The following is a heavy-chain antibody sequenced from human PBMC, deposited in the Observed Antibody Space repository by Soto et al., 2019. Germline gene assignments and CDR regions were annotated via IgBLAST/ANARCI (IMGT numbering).Heavy chain of an antibody. CDR2: INPNSGGR. V-gene: IGHV1-2*04. D-gene: IGHD6-13*01. CDR3: ARGRSSSWPNDAFDI. Sequence: ASVKVSCKASGYTFTGYYMHWVRQAPGQGLEWMGWINPNSGGRNYEQKFQGWVTMTRDTSISTAYMELSRLRSDDTAVYYCARGRSSSWPNDAFDIWGQGTMVT. CDR1: GYTFTGYY. J-gene: IGHJ3*02.